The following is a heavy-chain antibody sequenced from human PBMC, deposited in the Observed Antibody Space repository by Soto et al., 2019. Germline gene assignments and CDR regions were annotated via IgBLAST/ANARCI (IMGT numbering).Heavy chain of an antibody. CDR1: GFTFSGSA. Sequence: EVQLVESGGGLVQPGGSLKLSCAASGFTFSGSAMHWVRQASGKGLEWVGRIRSKANSYATAYAASVKGRFTISRDDSKSTAYLQMNSLKTEDTAVYYCTSRYNWNDGRDYWGQGTLVTVSS. D-gene: IGHD1-1*01. CDR2: IRSKANSYAT. CDR3: TSRYNWNDGRDY. J-gene: IGHJ4*02. V-gene: IGHV3-73*01.